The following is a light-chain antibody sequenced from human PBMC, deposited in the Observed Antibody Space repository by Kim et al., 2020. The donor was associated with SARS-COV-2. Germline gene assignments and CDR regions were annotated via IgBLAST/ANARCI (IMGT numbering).Light chain of an antibody. CDR3: VLHVGSGIWV. Sequence: QTVVTQEPSFSVSPGGTVTLTCGLSSGSVSTSSYPSWFQQTPGQAPRTLIYSTNTRSSGVPDRFSGSILGNKAALTITGAQADDESDYYCVLHVGSGIWVFGGGTQLTVL. V-gene: IGLV8-61*01. J-gene: IGLJ3*02. CDR2: STN. CDR1: SGSVSTSSY.